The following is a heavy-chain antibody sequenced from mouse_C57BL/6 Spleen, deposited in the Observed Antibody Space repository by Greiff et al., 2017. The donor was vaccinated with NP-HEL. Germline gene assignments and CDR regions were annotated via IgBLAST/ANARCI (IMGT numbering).Heavy chain of an antibody. V-gene: IGHV5-16*01. Sequence: EVKLMESEGGLVQPGSSMKLSCTASGFTFSDYYMAWVRQVPEKGLEWVANINYDGSSTYYLDSLKSRFIISRDNAKNSLYLQMSSLKSEDTATYYCARDQGGGSWYFDVWGTGTTVTVSS. D-gene: IGHD1-1*02. CDR1: GFTFSDYY. J-gene: IGHJ1*03. CDR2: INYDGSST. CDR3: ARDQGGGSWYFDV.